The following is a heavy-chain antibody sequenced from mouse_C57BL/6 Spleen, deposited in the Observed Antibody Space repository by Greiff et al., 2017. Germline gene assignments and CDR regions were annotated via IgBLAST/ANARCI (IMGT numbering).Heavy chain of an antibody. Sequence: QVQLQQPGAELVKPGASVKMSCKASGYTFTSYWITWVKQRPGQGLEWIGDIYPGSGSTNYNEKFKSKATLTVDTSSSTAYMQLSSLTSEDSAVYYCASLEVKRKRDYAMGYWGQGTSVTVSS. J-gene: IGHJ4*01. CDR3: ASLEVKRKRDYAMGY. CDR1: GYTFTSYW. V-gene: IGHV1-55*01. D-gene: IGHD1-3*01. CDR2: IYPGSGST.